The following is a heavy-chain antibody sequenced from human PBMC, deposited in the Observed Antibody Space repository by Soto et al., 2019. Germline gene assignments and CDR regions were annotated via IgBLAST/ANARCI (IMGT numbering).Heavy chain of an antibody. CDR2: ISSSGSTI. CDR3: ARTQGLSDAFDI. J-gene: IGHJ3*02. CDR1: GFTVSSNY. Sequence: EVQLVESGGGLIQPGGSLRLSCAASGFTVSSNYMSWVRQAPGKGLEWVSYISSSGSTIYYADSVKGRFTISRDNAKNSLYLQMNSLRAEDTAVYYCARTQGLSDAFDIWGQGTMVTVSS. D-gene: IGHD3-16*02. V-gene: IGHV3-48*03.